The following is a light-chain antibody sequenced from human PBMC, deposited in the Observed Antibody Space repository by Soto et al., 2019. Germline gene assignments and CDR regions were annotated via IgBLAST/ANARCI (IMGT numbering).Light chain of an antibody. Sequence: DLPMTQSPSTLSASVGDRVSITCRASQSIGGWMAWYQQKPGQAPRLLIYQASNLESGVPSRFSGSGSGTEFTLAISSLQPDDFATYYCQQYNNGWTFGQGTKVEIK. J-gene: IGKJ1*01. CDR2: QAS. CDR3: QQYNNGWT. V-gene: IGKV1-5*03. CDR1: QSIGGW.